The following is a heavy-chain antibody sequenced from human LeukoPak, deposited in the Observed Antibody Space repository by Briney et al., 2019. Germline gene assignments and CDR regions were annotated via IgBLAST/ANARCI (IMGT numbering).Heavy chain of an antibody. CDR3: ATYYDILTGAKKYNWFDP. J-gene: IGHJ5*02. V-gene: IGHV4-34*01. CDR1: GGSFSGYY. Sequence: PSETLSLTCAVYGGSFSGYYWSWIRQPPGKGLEWIGEINHSGSTNYNPSLKSRVTISVDTSKNQFSLKLSSVTAADTAVYYCATYYDILTGAKKYNWFDPWGQGTLVTVSS. D-gene: IGHD3-9*01. CDR2: INHSGST.